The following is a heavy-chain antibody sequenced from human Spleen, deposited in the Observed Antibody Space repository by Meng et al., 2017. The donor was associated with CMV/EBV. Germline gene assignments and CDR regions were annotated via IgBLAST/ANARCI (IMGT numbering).Heavy chain of an antibody. D-gene: IGHD2-15*01. J-gene: IGHJ4*02. CDR1: NGSISSGGYY. Sequence: LTCTGSNGSISSGGYYWTWIRQYPGQGLEWIGYIYYSGTTYYNPSLKSRLTISVDTSKNQFSLKVSSVTAADTAVYYCARSPGYSFDYWGRGNLVTVSS. CDR3: ARSPGYSFDY. CDR2: IYYSGTT. V-gene: IGHV4-31*03.